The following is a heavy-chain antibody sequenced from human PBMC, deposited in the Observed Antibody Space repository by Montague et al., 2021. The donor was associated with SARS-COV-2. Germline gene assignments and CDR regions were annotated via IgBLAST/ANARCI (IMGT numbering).Heavy chain of an antibody. CDR3: AGKVLKVRADY. V-gene: IGHV4-4*02. D-gene: IGHD3-10*01. CDR2: ISYLGIA. CDR1: GVSITSTNW. J-gene: IGHJ4*02. Sequence: SETLSLTCAVSGVSITSTNWWCLVRQPPGKGLEWIVEISYLGIATYYPSLKSRATISMDRSRNLFSLKLSSVTAADTAIYYCAGKVLKVRADYWGQGTLVTVS.